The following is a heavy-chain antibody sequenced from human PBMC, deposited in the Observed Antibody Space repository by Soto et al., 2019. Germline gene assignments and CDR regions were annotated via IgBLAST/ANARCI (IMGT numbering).Heavy chain of an antibody. CDR2: ISAYNGNT. V-gene: IGHV1-18*04. CDR1: GYTFTSYG. CDR3: ARDLPGYCSSTSCYTVPGAYYYGMDV. Sequence: QVQLVQSGAEVKKSGASVKVSCKASGYTFTSYGISWVRQAPGQGLEWMGWISAYNGNTNYAQKLQGRVTMTTDTSTSTAYMELRSLRSDDTAVYYCARDLPGYCSSTSCYTVPGAYYYGMDVWGQGTTVTVSS. J-gene: IGHJ6*02. D-gene: IGHD2-2*02.